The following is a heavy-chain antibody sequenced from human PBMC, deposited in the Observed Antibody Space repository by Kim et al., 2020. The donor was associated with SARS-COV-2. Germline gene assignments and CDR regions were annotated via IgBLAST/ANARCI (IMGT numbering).Heavy chain of an antibody. V-gene: IGHV3-48*03. D-gene: IGHD6-6*01. Sequence: GGSLRLSCAASGFTFSDYEMIWVRQAPGKGLEWLSYISANGLIMNYADSVGGRFTISRDNAKNSLFLQMNSLRVEDTALYYCARDHSDPSTGSLEIPNY. CDR1: GFTFSDYE. J-gene: IGHJ4*01. CDR3: ARDHSDPSTGSLEIPNY. CDR2: ISANGLIM.